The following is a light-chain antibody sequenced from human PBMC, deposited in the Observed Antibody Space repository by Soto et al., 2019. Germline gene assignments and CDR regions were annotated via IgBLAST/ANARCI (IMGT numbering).Light chain of an antibody. CDR2: EVS. V-gene: IGKV2D-29*01. CDR1: QSLLHITGETF. CDR3: MHSTQLPRT. J-gene: IGKJ5*01. Sequence: DVLMTQAPLSLCVAPGQPASISCMSSQSLLHITGETFLSWYLQKPGQPPQLLIYEVSTRASGVPDRFSGSGSGTDFTLKISRVETDDVGIYYCMHSTQLPRTFGQGTRLEIK.